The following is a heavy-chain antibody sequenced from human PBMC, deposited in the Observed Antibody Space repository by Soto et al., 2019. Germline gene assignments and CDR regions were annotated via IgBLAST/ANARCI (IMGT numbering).Heavy chain of an antibody. D-gene: IGHD2-2*01. V-gene: IGHV3-23*01. Sequence: PGGSLRLSCAASGFTFSSYAMSWVRQPPGQGLEWVSAISGSGGSTYYADSVKGRFTISRDNSKNTLYLQMNSLRAEDTAVYYCAKGGPPYCSSTSCPFDYWGQGTLVTVSS. CDR3: AKGGPPYCSSTSCPFDY. J-gene: IGHJ4*02. CDR2: ISGSGGST. CDR1: GFTFSSYA.